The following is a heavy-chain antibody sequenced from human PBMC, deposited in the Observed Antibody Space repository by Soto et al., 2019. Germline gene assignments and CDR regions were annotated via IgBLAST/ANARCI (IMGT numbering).Heavy chain of an antibody. CDR1: GFTFTSYS. V-gene: IGHV3-48*01. CDR3: ATEGGAFFYAMDV. J-gene: IGHJ6*04. Sequence: EVQLVESGGGLVQPGGSLRLSCAASGFTFTSYSMIWVRQAPGRGLEWVSYVSSTTTTIYYADSVKGRFTISRDNAKNSIYLQMNSLRVEDTALYYCATEGGAFFYAMDVWGKGTAVTVSS. CDR2: VSSTTTTI. D-gene: IGHD3-16*01.